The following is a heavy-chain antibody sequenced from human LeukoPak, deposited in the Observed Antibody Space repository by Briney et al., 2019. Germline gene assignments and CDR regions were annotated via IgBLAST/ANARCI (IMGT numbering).Heavy chain of an antibody. V-gene: IGHV3-74*01. Sequence: GGSLRLSCAVSGFSFSSYWMHWVRQAPGKGLVWVSRISTDGSSTTYADSVRGRFTISRDNPKNTLYLQMDSLRAEDAAVYYCARPSSGWYGSWGQGTLVTVSS. CDR2: ISTDGSST. CDR1: GFSFSSYW. D-gene: IGHD6-19*01. CDR3: ARPSSGWYGS. J-gene: IGHJ4*02.